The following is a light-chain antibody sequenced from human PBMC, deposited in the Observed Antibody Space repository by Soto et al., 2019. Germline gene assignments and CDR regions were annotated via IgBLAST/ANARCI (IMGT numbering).Light chain of an antibody. CDR3: QQYKYWPPLT. J-gene: IGKJ4*01. Sequence: EIVMTQSPATLSVSPGERATLSCRASQSVSSNLAWYQQKPGQAPRLLIYGASTRATGIPARFSGSGSGTECTLTISSLQSEDFAVYYCQQYKYWPPLTFGGGTKVESK. CDR2: GAS. V-gene: IGKV3-15*01. CDR1: QSVSSN.